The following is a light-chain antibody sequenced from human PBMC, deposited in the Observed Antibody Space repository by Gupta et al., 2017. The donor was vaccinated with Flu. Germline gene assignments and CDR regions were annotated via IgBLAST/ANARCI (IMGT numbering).Light chain of an antibody. Sequence: PSSLSASVGDRVTITCRASQSISTYLSWYQQKSGKAPKLLIYGATNLQSGVPSRFSGSGSETXFTLTIXTLQPEDFVTYYCQQGYSSPPTFGXGTKLEIK. V-gene: IGKV1-39*01. CDR2: GAT. CDR3: QQGYSSPPT. CDR1: QSISTY. J-gene: IGKJ2*01.